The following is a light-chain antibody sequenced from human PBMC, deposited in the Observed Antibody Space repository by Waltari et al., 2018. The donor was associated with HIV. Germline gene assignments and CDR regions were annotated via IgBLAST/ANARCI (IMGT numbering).Light chain of an antibody. CDR2: GAS. CDR1: QRIDTTS. CDR3: LQDYNLPGA. V-gene: IGKV3D-7*01. J-gene: IGKJ1*01. Sequence: VLTQSPGTLSVSPGERATLSCRASQRIDTTSFSWYQQTPGQAPRLVIYGASTRASGIPPRFSGSGSGTDFTLTISSLQPEDFASYYCLQDYNLPGAFGQGTRVEIK.